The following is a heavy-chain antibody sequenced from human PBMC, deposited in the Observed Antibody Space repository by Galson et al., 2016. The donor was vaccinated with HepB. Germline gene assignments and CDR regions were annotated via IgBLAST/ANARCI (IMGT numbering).Heavy chain of an antibody. CDR2: IYHSGTT. D-gene: IGHD2-2*01. Sequence: SETLSLTCAVSGASISSAVWWNWVRQSPGKGLEWIGEIYHSGTTKYNPSLKSRVTISIDASENQFSLKLSSVSAADTAVYYCARGSSGCSTTSCVFDLWGQGNLVTVSS. CDR1: GASISSAVW. V-gene: IGHV4-4*02. CDR3: ARGSSGCSTTSCVFDL. J-gene: IGHJ4*02.